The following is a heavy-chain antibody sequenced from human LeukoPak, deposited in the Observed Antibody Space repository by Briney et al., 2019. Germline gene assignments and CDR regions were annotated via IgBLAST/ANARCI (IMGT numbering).Heavy chain of an antibody. CDR3: ARGPSGSFEY. Sequence: GGSLRLSCAASGFTFSSYSMNWVRRAPGKGLEWVSSISSSSSYIYYADSVKGRFTISRDNAKNSLYLQMNSLRAEDTAVYYCARGPSGSFEYWGQRTLVTVSS. CDR1: GFTFSSYS. V-gene: IGHV3-21*01. D-gene: IGHD1-26*01. CDR2: ISSSSSYI. J-gene: IGHJ4*02.